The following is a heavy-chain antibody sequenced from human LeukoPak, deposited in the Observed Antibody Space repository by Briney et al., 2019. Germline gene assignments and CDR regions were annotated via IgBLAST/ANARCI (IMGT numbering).Heavy chain of an antibody. D-gene: IGHD3-10*01. V-gene: IGHV3-64D*09. CDR1: GLTFSTYA. CDR2: INTNGDST. CDR3: VKDLRGGGYYTSFDY. J-gene: IGHJ4*02. Sequence: GGSLRLSCSASGLTFSTYALHWVRQAPGKGLEYVSAINTNGDSTYNADSVQGRVTISRDNSKNTLYLQMSSLRTEDTAVYYCVKDLRGGGYYTSFDYWGQGTLVTVSS.